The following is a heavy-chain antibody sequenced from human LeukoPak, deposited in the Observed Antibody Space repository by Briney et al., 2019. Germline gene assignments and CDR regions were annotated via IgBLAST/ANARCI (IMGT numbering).Heavy chain of an antibody. Sequence: ASVKVSCKASGYTFTSYAMNWVRQAPGQGLEWMGWINTNTGNPTYAQGFTGRFVFSLDTSVSTAYPQISSLKAEDTAVYYCARVPCRSSSCPPDYWGQGTLVTVSS. CDR1: GYTFTSYA. D-gene: IGHD6-13*01. J-gene: IGHJ4*02. CDR3: ARVPCRSSSCPPDY. CDR2: INTNTGNP. V-gene: IGHV7-4-1*02.